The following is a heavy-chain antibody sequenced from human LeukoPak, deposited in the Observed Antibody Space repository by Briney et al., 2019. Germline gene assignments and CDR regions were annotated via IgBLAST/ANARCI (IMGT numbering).Heavy chain of an antibody. Sequence: PGGSLRLSCAASRFTFSTYVMHWVRQAPGKGLEWVAVISYDGSNKYYADSVKGRFTLSRDNSKNTLYLQMNSLRAEDTAIYYCARGGEYCSGGSCYLNWFDPWGQGTLVTVSS. D-gene: IGHD2-15*01. CDR1: RFTFSTYV. CDR2: ISYDGSNK. CDR3: ARGGEYCSGGSCYLNWFDP. V-gene: IGHV3-30-3*01. J-gene: IGHJ5*02.